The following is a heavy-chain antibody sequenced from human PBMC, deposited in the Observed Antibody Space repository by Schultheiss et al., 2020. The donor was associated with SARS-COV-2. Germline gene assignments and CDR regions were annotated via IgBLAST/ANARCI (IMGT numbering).Heavy chain of an antibody. J-gene: IGHJ6*03. CDR3: AKDTAAAGFYYMDV. Sequence: GGSLRLSCAASGFTFSSYAMHWVRQAPGKGLEWVSGISWNSGSIGYADSVKGRFTISRDNAKNSLYLQMNSLRAEDTALYYCAKDTAAAGFYYMDVWGKGTTVTVSS. CDR1: GFTFSSYA. CDR2: ISWNSGSI. V-gene: IGHV3-9*01. D-gene: IGHD6-13*01.